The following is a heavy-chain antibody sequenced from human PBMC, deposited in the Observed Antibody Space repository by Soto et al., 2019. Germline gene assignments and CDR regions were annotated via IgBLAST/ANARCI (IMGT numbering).Heavy chain of an antibody. CDR3: ARPRYSNWGSFDY. D-gene: IGHD7-27*01. CDR2: INHSGST. V-gene: IGHV4-34*01. CDR1: GGSFSGYY. Sequence: SETLSLTCAVYGGSFSGYYWSWIRQPPGKGLEWIGEINHSGSTNYNPSLKSRVTISVDTSKNQFSLKLSSVTAADTAVYYCARPRYSNWGSFDYWGQGTLVTVYS. J-gene: IGHJ4*02.